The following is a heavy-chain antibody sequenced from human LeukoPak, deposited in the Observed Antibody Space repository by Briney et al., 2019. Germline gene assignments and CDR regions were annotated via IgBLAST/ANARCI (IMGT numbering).Heavy chain of an antibody. CDR3: AAQRGASLHDFWSTRLFDP. J-gene: IGHJ5*02. CDR1: GFTFHTSA. CDR2: IVLGSGNT. Sequence: ASVKVSCKASGFTFHTSAMQWVRQARGQRLEWIGWIVLGSGNTVYSHKFHDRVIITRDMSTSTVYMELDSLGSEDTAVYYCAAQRGASLHDFWSTRLFDPWGQGTLVTVSS. V-gene: IGHV1-58*02. D-gene: IGHD3-3*01.